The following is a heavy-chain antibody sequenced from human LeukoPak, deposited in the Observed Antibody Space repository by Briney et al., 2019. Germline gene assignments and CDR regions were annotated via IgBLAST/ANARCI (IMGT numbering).Heavy chain of an antibody. V-gene: IGHV4-61*01. CDR2: SQNSGCT. J-gene: IGHJ4*02. Sequence: SETLSLTCTVSGASLSSAHGWSWIRQPPGKGLEWIGYSQNSGCTNCNPSLKSRVTMSVDTSKNQFSLKLSSVTAADTAIYYCARDYSGSLDYWGQGILVTVTS. CDR3: ARDYSGSLDY. D-gene: IGHD3-10*01. CDR1: GASLSSAHG.